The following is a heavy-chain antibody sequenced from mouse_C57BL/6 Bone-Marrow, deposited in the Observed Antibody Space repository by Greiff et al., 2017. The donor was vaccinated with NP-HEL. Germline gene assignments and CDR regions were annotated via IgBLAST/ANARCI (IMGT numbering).Heavy chain of an antibody. D-gene: IGHD2-2*01. CDR3: EREDLLWLRRDYFDY. V-gene: IGHV1-53*01. J-gene: IGHJ2*01. CDR1: GYTFTSYW. Sequence: VQLQQPGTELVKPGASVKLSCKASGYTFTSYWMHWVKQRPGQGLEWIGNINPSNGGTNYNEKFKSKATLTVDKSSSTAYMQLSSLTSEDSAVYYCEREDLLWLRRDYFDYWGQGTTLTVSS. CDR2: INPSNGGT.